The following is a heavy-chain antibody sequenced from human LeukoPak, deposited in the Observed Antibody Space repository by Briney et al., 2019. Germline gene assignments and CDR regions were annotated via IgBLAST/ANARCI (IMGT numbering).Heavy chain of an antibody. CDR1: VGSVNSGSYY. J-gene: IGHJ5*02. CDR2: IYYSGST. Sequence: SETLSLTRTLSVGSVNSGSYYWSWIRQPPRKRLERLGHIYYSGSTNYNPSLKSRVTISVDTSKNQFSLKLSSVTAADTAVYYCARGVPAAIWALMNWFDPWGQGTLVTVSS. D-gene: IGHD2-2*01. CDR3: ARGVPAAIWALMNWFDP. V-gene: IGHV4-61*01.